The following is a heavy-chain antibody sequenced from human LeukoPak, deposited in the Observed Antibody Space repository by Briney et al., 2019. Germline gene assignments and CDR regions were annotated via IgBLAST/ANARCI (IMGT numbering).Heavy chain of an antibody. Sequence: GGSLRLSCAASGFTFHDYDMSWVRQSPGKGLEWVSGINWNGDRTGYADSVKVRFTISRDNAKKSLYLQMNSLRAEDTALYYCARRDYYGSGSPDFWGQGTLVTVSS. CDR2: INWNGDRT. CDR1: GFTFHDYD. J-gene: IGHJ4*02. D-gene: IGHD3-10*01. CDR3: ARRDYYGSGSPDF. V-gene: IGHV3-20*04.